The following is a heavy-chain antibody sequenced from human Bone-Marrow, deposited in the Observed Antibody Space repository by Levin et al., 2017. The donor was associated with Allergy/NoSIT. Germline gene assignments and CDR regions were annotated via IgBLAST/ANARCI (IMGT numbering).Heavy chain of an antibody. CDR2: FDTEDFET. J-gene: IGHJ4*02. Sequence: PGGSLRLSCKLSGYRLNHLSIHWVRQAPGKGLEWMGGFDTEDFETIYAQKFQGRVTMTEDISTDTAYMELSSLRSDDTAVYYCASDRDTHLVFDYWGQGTLITVSS. CDR3: ASDRDTHLVFDY. CDR1: GYRLNHLS. V-gene: IGHV1-24*01.